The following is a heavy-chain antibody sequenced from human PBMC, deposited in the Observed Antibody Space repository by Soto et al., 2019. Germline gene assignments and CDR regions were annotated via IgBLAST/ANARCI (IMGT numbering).Heavy chain of an antibody. Sequence: QVQLVESGGGVVQPGRSLRLSCAASGFTFSSYGMHWVRQAPGKGLEGVAVIWYDGSNKYYADSVKGRFTISRDNSKNTLYLQMNSLRAEDTAVYYCARDEAVEYLGDNWFDPWGQGTLVTVSS. CDR3: ARDEAVEYLGDNWFDP. D-gene: IGHD3-9*01. J-gene: IGHJ5*02. CDR1: GFTFSSYG. V-gene: IGHV3-33*01. CDR2: IWYDGSNK.